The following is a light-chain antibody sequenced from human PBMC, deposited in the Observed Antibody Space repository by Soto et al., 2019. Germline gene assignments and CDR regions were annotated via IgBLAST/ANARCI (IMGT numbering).Light chain of an antibody. Sequence: DIQITQSPSSLSASVGDRVTIPCRPSQSISSYLNWYQQKPGKAPKLMIYAASSLQSGVPSRFSGSGSGTDFTLTISSLQPDDFANYYCQQYNSYLSWTFGQGTKVDIK. CDR1: QSISSY. J-gene: IGKJ1*01. V-gene: IGKV1-39*01. CDR3: QQYNSYLSWT. CDR2: AAS.